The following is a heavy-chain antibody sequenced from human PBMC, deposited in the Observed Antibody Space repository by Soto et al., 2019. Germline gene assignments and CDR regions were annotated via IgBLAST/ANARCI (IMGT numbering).Heavy chain of an antibody. CDR2: IYSSGNT. CDR3: ASSWAVVTAIPGNWFDP. D-gene: IGHD2-21*02. Sequence: SEALSLTCTVSGGSSSSTSYYWGWIRQPPGKGLEWIGSIYSSGNTYYNPSLKSRVTISVDTSKNQFSLKLSSVTAADTAVYYCASSWAVVTAIPGNWFDPSCQGPLVTVSS. CDR1: GGSSSSTSYY. J-gene: IGHJ5*02. V-gene: IGHV4-39*01.